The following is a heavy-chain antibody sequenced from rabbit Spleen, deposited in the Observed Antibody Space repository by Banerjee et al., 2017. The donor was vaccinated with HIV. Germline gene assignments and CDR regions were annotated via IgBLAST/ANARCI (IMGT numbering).Heavy chain of an antibody. Sequence: EQLEESGGGLVKPEGSLTLTCKASGVSFSDKDVMCWVRQAPGKGLEWIGIIYAAKGSTDYASWVNGRFTISSDNAQNTVFLQMTSLTASDTATYFCARDWRYDDYNLWGPGTLVTVS. CDR3: ARDWRYDDYNL. CDR1: GVSFSDKD. CDR2: IYAAKGST. V-gene: IGHV1S47*01. J-gene: IGHJ4*01. D-gene: IGHD2-1*01.